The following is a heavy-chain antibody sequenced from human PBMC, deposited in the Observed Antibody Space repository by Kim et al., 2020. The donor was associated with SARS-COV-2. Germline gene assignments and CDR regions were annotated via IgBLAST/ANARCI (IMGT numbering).Heavy chain of an antibody. V-gene: IGHV3-74*01. D-gene: IGHD6-19*01. J-gene: IGHJ3*02. CDR3: ARVGYSSGTETLDI. CDR1: GFTFSSYW. CDR2: INSDGSTT. Sequence: GGSLRLSCAASGFTFSSYWMHWVRQAPGKGLVWVSRINSDGSTTTYADSVKGRFTISRDNAKNTLYLQMNSLRAEDTAVYYCARVGYSSGTETLDIWGQGTMVTVSS.